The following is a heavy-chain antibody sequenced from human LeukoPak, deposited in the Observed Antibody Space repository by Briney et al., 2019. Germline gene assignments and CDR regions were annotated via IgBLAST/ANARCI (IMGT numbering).Heavy chain of an antibody. CDR3: ARARGKAVAIFDY. D-gene: IGHD6-19*01. J-gene: IGHJ4*02. CDR2: INHSGST. V-gene: IGHV4-34*01. Sequence: SETLSLTCAVYGGSFSGYYWSWIRQPPGKGLEWIGEINHSGSTNYNPSLKSRVTISVDTSKNQFSLKLSSVTAADTAVYYCARARGKAVAIFDYWGQGTLVTASS. CDR1: GGSFSGYY.